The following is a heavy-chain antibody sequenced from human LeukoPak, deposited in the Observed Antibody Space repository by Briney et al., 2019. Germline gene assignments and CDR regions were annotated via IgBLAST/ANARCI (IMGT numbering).Heavy chain of an antibody. CDR3: VPSNSWHYYFDY. J-gene: IGHJ4*02. CDR2: INPNSGGT. V-gene: IGHV1-2*02. Sequence: ASVKVSCKASGYTFTGYYIHWLRQAPGQGLEWMGFINPNSGGTNYAQKFQGRVTMTRDTSISTAYMELSRLRSDDTAVYYRVPSNSWHYYFDYWGQGTLVTVSS. D-gene: IGHD2-2*01. CDR1: GYTFTGYY.